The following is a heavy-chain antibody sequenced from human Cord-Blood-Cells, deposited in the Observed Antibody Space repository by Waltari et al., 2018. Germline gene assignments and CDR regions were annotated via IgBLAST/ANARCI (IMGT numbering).Heavy chain of an antibody. Sequence: QVQLVESGGGVVQPGRSLRLSCAASGFTFSSYAMHWVRQAPGKGLEWVAVISYDGSNKYYAASVKGRFTISRDNSKNTLYLQMNSLRAEDTAVYYCARDPRLGFDYWGQGTLVTVSS. CDR2: ISYDGSNK. CDR1: GFTFSSYA. V-gene: IGHV3-30-3*01. J-gene: IGHJ4*02. CDR3: ARDPRLGFDY. D-gene: IGHD7-27*01.